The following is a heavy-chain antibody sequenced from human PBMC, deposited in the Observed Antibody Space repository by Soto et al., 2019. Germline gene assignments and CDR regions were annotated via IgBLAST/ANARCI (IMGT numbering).Heavy chain of an antibody. Sequence: GGSLRLSCAASGFTFSSYGMHWVRQAPGKGLEWVAVISYDGSNKYYADSVKGRFTISRDNSKNTLYLQMNSLRAEDTAVYYCAKDPFFYYDSSGYPPPTDYWGQGTLVTVSS. V-gene: IGHV3-30*18. D-gene: IGHD3-22*01. CDR3: AKDPFFYYDSSGYPPPTDY. CDR2: ISYDGSNK. CDR1: GFTFSSYG. J-gene: IGHJ4*02.